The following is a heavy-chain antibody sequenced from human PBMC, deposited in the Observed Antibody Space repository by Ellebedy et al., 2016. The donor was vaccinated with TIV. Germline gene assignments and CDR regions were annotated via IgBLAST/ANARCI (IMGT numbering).Heavy chain of an antibody. Sequence: ASVKVSCKASGYTFIGYYIYWLRQVPGQGLEWMGWIDPNSGGINLERKFQGRVTMTRDTSISTAYIELSTLTADDTAVYYCARDRSEAMIRGRGGFDPWGQGTLVTVSS. CDR1: GYTFIGYY. V-gene: IGHV1-2*02. D-gene: IGHD3-10*01. J-gene: IGHJ5*02. CDR3: ARDRSEAMIRGRGGFDP. CDR2: IDPNSGGI.